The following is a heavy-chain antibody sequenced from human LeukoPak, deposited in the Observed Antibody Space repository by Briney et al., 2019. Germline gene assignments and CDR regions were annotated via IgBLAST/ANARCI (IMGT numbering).Heavy chain of an antibody. CDR2: VNSNGDTI. D-gene: IGHD3-3*01. Sequence: GGSLRLSCAASGFTFSTYAMHWVRQAPGKGLEYVSGVNSNGDTIYYADSAKGRFTISRDNSKNTLYLQMNSLRAEDTAVYYCAKDRFFAPGGGMDVWGKGTTVTVSS. CDR3: AKDRFFAPGGGMDV. V-gene: IGHV3-64*02. J-gene: IGHJ6*04. CDR1: GFTFSTYA.